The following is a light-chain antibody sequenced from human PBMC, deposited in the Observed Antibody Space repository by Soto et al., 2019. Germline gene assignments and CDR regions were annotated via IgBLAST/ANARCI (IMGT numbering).Light chain of an antibody. J-gene: IGLJ6*01. V-gene: IGLV2-14*03. Sequence: QSALTQPASVSGSPGQSITISCTGTSFKNVSWYQQHPGQAPKLLIYDVSYRPSGISHRFSGPESAYTASLTISGLQAEDKADYYCSSYSFTTSLYVFGTGTQLTVL. CDR1: SFKN. CDR2: DVS. CDR3: SSYSFTTSLYV.